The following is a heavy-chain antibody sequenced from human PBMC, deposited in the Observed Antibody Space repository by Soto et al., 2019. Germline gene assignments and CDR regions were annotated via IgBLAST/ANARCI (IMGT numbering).Heavy chain of an antibody. J-gene: IGHJ4*02. V-gene: IGHV4-59*01. Sequence: SETLSITCTVSGSSISRSYWSWIRQPPGKGLEWIGYISYSGSTTYSPSLKSRVTISVDTSKNQFSLILSAVFAADTAVYYCASDHGASIDYWGQGTLVTVSS. CDR3: ASDHGASIDY. D-gene: IGHD3-16*01. CDR1: GSSISRSY. CDR2: ISYSGST.